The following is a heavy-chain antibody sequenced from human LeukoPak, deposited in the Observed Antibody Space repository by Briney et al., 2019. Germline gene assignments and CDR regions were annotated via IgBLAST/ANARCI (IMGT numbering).Heavy chain of an antibody. CDR2: INHSGST. V-gene: IGHV4-34*01. J-gene: IGHJ4*02. CDR3: ARTAPYYDFWSGYYLYYFDY. CDR1: GGSFSGYY. Sequence: SETLSLTCAVYGGSFSGYYWSWIRQPPGKGLEWIGEINHSGSTNYNPSLKRRVTISVDTSKNQFSLKLSSVTAADTAVYYCARTAPYYDFWSGYYLYYFDYWGQGTLVTVSS. D-gene: IGHD3-3*01.